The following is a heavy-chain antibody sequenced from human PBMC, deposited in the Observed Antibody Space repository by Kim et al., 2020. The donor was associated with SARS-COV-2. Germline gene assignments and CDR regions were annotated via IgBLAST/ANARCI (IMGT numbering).Heavy chain of an antibody. CDR3: AKVRRFGEGGPHRGAFDI. Sequence: GSLRLSCAASGFTFSSYAMSWVRQAPGKGLEWVSAISGSGGSTYYADSVKGRFTISRDNSKNTLYLQMNSLRAEDTAVYYCAKVRRFGEGGPHRGAFDIWGQGTMVTVSS. D-gene: IGHD3-10*01. J-gene: IGHJ3*02. V-gene: IGHV3-23*01. CDR2: ISGSGGST. CDR1: GFTFSSYA.